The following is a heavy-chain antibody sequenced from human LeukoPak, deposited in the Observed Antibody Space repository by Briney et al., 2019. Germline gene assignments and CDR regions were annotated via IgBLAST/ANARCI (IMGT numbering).Heavy chain of an antibody. CDR1: GGSISSSSYY. D-gene: IGHD3-16*01. CDR3: ARHGPPGEDFGYFDY. CDR2: IYYSGSS. Sequence: KPSETLSLTCTVSGGSISSSSYYWGWIRQPPGKGLEWIGSIYYSGSSYYNPSLKSRVTISVHTSKNQFSLKLSSVTAADTAVYYCARHGPPGEDFGYFDYWGQGTLVTVSS. V-gene: IGHV4-39*01. J-gene: IGHJ4*02.